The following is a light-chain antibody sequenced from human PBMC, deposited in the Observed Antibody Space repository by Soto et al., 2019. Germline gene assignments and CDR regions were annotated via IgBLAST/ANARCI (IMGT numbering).Light chain of an antibody. CDR3: QQFNNWPLT. Sequence: VLSQCPGTLSLSPGDRATLSCRSSQSAYSSYLSWYQQKPGQAPRLLIYGASNRATGIPDRFSGSGSGTEFTLTISSLQSEDFAVYYCQQFNNWPLTFGGGTKVDIK. CDR2: GAS. J-gene: IGKJ4*01. CDR1: QSAYSSY. V-gene: IGKV3D-15*01.